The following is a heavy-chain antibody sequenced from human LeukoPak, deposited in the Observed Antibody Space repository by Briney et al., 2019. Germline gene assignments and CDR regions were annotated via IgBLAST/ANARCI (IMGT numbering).Heavy chain of an antibody. D-gene: IGHD3-22*01. Sequence: GGSLTLSCSASGFTFSSYDMSWVRQAPGKGRKWFTYINGSGGSTYYADSVKGRFTISRYNSKNKMYLQMNRMRGEDTAVYYCAKSVLIVVHWGQGTLVTVSS. V-gene: IGHV3-23*01. CDR2: INGSGGST. CDR1: GFTFSSYD. CDR3: AKSVLIVVH. J-gene: IGHJ4*02.